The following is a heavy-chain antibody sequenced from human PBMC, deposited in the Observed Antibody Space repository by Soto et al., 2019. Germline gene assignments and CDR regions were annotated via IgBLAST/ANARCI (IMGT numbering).Heavy chain of an antibody. D-gene: IGHD3-3*01. Sequence: PSQTLSLTCAVSAGSLTSGIYYRSWVRPSPETGLKRIGEVFCSGTTKYNPSLRGRVTMSVDRPKNQFSLKLTSVTAADTAIYYCAREMTIFGVAPGGGVGVWGQGTTVTVSS. CDR1: AGSLTSGIYY. V-gene: IGHV4-61*01. CDR2: VFCSGTT. CDR3: AREMTIFGVAPGGGVGV. J-gene: IGHJ6*01.